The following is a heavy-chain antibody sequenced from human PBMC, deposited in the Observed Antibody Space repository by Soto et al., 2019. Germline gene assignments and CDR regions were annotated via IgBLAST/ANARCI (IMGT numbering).Heavy chain of an antibody. D-gene: IGHD2-15*01. CDR3: ARGGCSGGSCYSGRGRGMDV. J-gene: IGHJ6*02. CDR1: GASISSGGYY. CDR2: IYYSGST. Sequence: SETLSLTCTVSGASISSGGYYWSWIRQHPGKGLEWIGYIYYSGSTYYNPSLKSRVTISVDTSKNQFSLKLSSVTAADTAVYYCARGGCSGGSCYSGRGRGMDVWGQGTTVTVSS. V-gene: IGHV4-31*03.